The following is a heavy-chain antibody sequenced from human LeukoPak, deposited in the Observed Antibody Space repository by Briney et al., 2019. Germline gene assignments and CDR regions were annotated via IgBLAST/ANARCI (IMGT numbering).Heavy chain of an antibody. CDR1: GFTFDDYA. J-gene: IGHJ4*02. D-gene: IGHD3-9*01. Sequence: GGSLRLSCAASGFTFDDYAMHRVRQAPGKGLEWVSGISWNSGSIGYADSVKGRFTISRDNAKDSLYLQMNSLRAEDTALYYCAKGDDILTGYYPRPLDYWGRGTLVTVSS. CDR3: AKGDDILTGYYPRPLDY. CDR2: ISWNSGSI. V-gene: IGHV3-9*01.